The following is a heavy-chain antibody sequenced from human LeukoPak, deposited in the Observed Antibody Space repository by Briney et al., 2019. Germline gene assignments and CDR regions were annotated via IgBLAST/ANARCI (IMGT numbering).Heavy chain of an antibody. J-gene: IGHJ4*02. V-gene: IGHV4-39*01. Sequence: SETLSLTCTVSGGSISSSSYYWGWIRQPPGKGLEWIGSIYYSESTYYNPSLKSRVTISVDTSKNKFSLKLSSVTAADTAVYYCARGADCSSTSCYDLPVDYWGQGTLVTVSS. CDR1: GGSISSSSYY. CDR2: IYYSEST. CDR3: ARGADCSSTSCYDLPVDY. D-gene: IGHD2-2*01.